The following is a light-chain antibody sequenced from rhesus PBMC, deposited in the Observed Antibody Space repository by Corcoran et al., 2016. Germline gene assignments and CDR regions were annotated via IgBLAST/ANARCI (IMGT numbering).Light chain of an antibody. CDR3: QQGNSNPLT. V-gene: IGKV1-32*02. CDR1: QGISSY. Sequence: DIQMSQSPSSLSASVGDRVTITCRASQGISSYLNRYQQKPGKAAKLLIYYEKSLSSGVHSRFSGSGAGTDFTLTISSLQPEDFATYYCQQGNSNPLTFGGGTKVELK. J-gene: IGKJ4*01. CDR2: YEK.